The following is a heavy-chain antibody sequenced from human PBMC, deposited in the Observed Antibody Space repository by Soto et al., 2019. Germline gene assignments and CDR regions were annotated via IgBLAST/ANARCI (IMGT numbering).Heavy chain of an antibody. V-gene: IGHV1-8*01. CDR1: GYTFTSYD. Sequence: QVQLVQSGAEVKKPGASVKVSCKASGYTFTSYDINWLRQATGQGREWMGWMNPNSGNTGYAQKFQGRVTMTRNTAVSTADVELSSLRSEDTAVYYCVRVESSGWCLVHWHQGTLVRVSS. J-gene: IGHJ4*02. D-gene: IGHD6-19*01. CDR3: VRVESSGWCLVH. CDR2: MNPNSGNT.